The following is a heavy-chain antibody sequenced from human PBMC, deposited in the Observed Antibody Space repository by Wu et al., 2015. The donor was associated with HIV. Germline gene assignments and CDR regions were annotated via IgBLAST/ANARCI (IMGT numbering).Heavy chain of an antibody. Sequence: QVQLVQSGAEVKKPGAVRXRSPARLLVTLYQLWYQLGATGPWTGLEWMGWINAYNGNTNYAQKLQGGVTMTTDTSTSTAYMELRSLRSDDTAVYYCARAAYYYDSSQRYWYFDLWGRGTLVTVSS. CDR1: VTLYQLW. CDR2: INAYNGNT. CDR3: ARAAYYYDSSQRYWYFDL. D-gene: IGHD3-22*01. V-gene: IGHV1-18*01. J-gene: IGHJ2*01.